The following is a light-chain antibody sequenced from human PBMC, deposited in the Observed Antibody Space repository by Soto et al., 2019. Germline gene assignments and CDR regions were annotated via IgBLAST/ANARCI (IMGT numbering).Light chain of an antibody. V-gene: IGLV2-14*01. CDR2: EVS. CDR3: SSYTSSSPNWV. Sequence: QSALTQPASVSGSPGQSITISCTGTSSDVGGHNSVAWYQHNPGKAPKLMIYEVSNRPSGVSNRFSGSKSGNTASLTISGLQAEDEADYYCSSYTSSSPNWVFGGGTKLTVL. J-gene: IGLJ3*02. CDR1: SSDVGGHNS.